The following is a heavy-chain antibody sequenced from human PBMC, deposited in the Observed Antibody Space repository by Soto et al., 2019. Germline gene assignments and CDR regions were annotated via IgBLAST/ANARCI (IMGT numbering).Heavy chain of an antibody. D-gene: IGHD3-10*01. CDR3: ARGRITMVRGVGNWFDP. CDR1: GYTFTSYA. Sequence: QVQLVQSGAEVKKPGASVKVSCKASGYTFTSYAMHWVRQAPGQRLEWMGWINAGNGNTKYSQKFQGRVTITRDTSASTAYIELSSLRSEDTAVYYCARGRITMVRGVGNWFDPWGQGTLVTVSS. CDR2: INAGNGNT. J-gene: IGHJ5*02. V-gene: IGHV1-3*01.